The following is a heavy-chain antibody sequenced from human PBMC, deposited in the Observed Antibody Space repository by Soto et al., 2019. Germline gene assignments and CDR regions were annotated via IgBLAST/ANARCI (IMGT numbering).Heavy chain of an antibody. CDR1: GYTFTNYW. V-gene: IGHV5-51*01. CDR2: IYPGDSDT. Sequence: PGESLKISCKGSGYTFTNYWIGWVRQMPGKGPEWMGIIYPGDSDTKYNPSFQGQVTISADKSITTTYLQWSSLKASDTAVYYCARVDSNNPNYYYYGMDVWGQGTTVTVSS. CDR3: ARVDSNNPNYYYYGMDV. J-gene: IGHJ6*02. D-gene: IGHD4-4*01.